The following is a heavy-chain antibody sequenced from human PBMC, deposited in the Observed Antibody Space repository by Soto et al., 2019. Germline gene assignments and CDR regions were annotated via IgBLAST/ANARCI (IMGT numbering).Heavy chain of an antibody. V-gene: IGHV4-59*08. J-gene: IGHJ4*02. CDR2: ISYSGST. Sequence: SETLSLTCTVSGGSISTYYWSWIRQPPGKGLEWIGYISYSGSTNYNPSLKSRVTISVDTSKSQFSLKLRSVTAADTAVYYCARRTCGGGSCLFDFWGQGAQVTVSS. CDR3: ARRTCGGGSCLFDF. CDR1: GGSISTYY. D-gene: IGHD2-15*01.